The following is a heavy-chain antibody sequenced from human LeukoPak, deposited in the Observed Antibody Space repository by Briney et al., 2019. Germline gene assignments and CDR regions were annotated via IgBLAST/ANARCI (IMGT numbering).Heavy chain of an antibody. CDR3: ARGISTHWFDP. V-gene: IGHV4-34*01. CDR1: GGSFSEYY. J-gene: IGHJ5*02. CDR2: INHSGST. D-gene: IGHD3-3*02. Sequence: SETLSLTCSVFGGSFSEYYWSWIRQPPGKGLEWIGEINHSGSTNYNPSLKSRVTISVDTSKNQISLILNSVTAADTAVYYCARGISTHWFDPWGQGTLVVVSS.